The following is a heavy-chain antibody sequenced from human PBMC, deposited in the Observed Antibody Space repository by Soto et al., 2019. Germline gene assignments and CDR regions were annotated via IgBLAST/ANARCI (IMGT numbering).Heavy chain of an antibody. CDR1: GYTLTSYD. CDR2: MNPNSGNT. J-gene: IGHJ5*02. D-gene: IGHD6-13*01. V-gene: IGHV1-8*01. CDR3: ARERSAAGTGWFDP. Sequence: QVQLVQSGAEVKKPGASVKVSCKASGYTLTSYDINWVRQATGQGLEWMGWMNPNSGNTGYAQKFQGRVTMTRNTSISTAYMELSSLRSEDTAVYYCARERSAAGTGWFDPWAQGTLVTVSS.